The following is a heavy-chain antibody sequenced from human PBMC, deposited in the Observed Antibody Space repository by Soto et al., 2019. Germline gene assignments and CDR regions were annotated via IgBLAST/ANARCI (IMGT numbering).Heavy chain of an antibody. CDR3: AKSLYRYGGSYLFDY. V-gene: IGHV3-30*18. J-gene: IGHJ4*02. CDR2: ISYDGSNK. Sequence: WGSLRLACASSVFTFSSYGMHWVRQAPGKGLEWVAVISYDGSNKYYADSVKGRFTISRDNSKNTLYLQMNSLRAEDTAVYYCAKSLYRYGGSYLFDYWGQGTMVTVSS. CDR1: VFTFSSYG. D-gene: IGHD1-26*01.